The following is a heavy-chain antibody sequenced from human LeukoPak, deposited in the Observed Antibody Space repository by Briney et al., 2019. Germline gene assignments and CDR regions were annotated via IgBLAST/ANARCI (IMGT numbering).Heavy chain of an antibody. D-gene: IGHD5-12*01. CDR2: IYYSGST. Sequence: SETLSLTCAVSGGSISSYYWSWIRQPPGKGLEWIGYIYYSGSTNYNPFLKSRVTISVDTSKNQFSLKLSSVTAADTAVYYCAREYDIVATRFFDYWGQGTLVTVSS. V-gene: IGHV4-59*01. CDR1: GGSISSYY. J-gene: IGHJ4*02. CDR3: AREYDIVATRFFDY.